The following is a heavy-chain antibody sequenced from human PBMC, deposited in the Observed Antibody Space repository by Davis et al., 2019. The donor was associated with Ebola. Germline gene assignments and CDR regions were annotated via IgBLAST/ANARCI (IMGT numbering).Heavy chain of an antibody. Sequence: GGSLRLSCAASGFTFSSYWMSWVRQAPGKGLEWVSVIYSGGSTYYADSVKGRFTISRDNSKNTLYLQMNSLRAEDTAVYYCARDVFRYYDFWSGPVDYWGQGTLVTVSS. CDR1: GFTFSSYW. D-gene: IGHD3-3*01. CDR2: IYSGGST. J-gene: IGHJ4*02. CDR3: ARDVFRYYDFWSGPVDY. V-gene: IGHV3-66*01.